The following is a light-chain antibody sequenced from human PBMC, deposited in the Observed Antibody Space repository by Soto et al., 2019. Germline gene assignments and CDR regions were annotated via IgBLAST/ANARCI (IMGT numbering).Light chain of an antibody. Sequence: DIQLTQSPSFLSASVGDRVTITCRASQGISSYLAWYQQKPGTAPKLLIFAASTLQNGVPSRFSGSGSGTEFTLTISGLQPEDFATYYCLHLNSYSPDTFGPGTKVDIK. CDR2: AAS. V-gene: IGKV1-9*01. CDR1: QGISSY. J-gene: IGKJ3*01. CDR3: LHLNSYSPDT.